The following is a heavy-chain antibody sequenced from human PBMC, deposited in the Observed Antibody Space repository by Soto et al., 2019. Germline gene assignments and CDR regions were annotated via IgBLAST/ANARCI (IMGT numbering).Heavy chain of an antibody. CDR3: ARIGLTSALL. Sequence: PSETLSLTCTVSGGSISSGDYYRSWIRQPPGQGLEWIGYIYYSGSTYYNPPLRSRVTISIDTSKNLFFLNLTSVTAADTAVYFCARIGLTSALLWGQGTLVTVSS. J-gene: IGHJ4*02. CDR1: GGSISSGDYY. CDR2: IYYSGST. V-gene: IGHV4-30-4*01. D-gene: IGHD4-17*01.